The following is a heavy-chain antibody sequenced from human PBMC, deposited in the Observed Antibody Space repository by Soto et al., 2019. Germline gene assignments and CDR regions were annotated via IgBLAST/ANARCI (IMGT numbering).Heavy chain of an antibody. CDR1: GFTFDDYA. D-gene: IGHD5-18*01. CDR2: ISWNSGNI. Sequence: GGSLRLSCAASGFTFDDYAMHWVRQVLGKGLEWVSSISWNSGNIGYADSVKGRFTTSRDNAKNSLYLQMNSLRPEDTALYYCVRSKGGYSYGTPFDYWGQGTLVTVSS. V-gene: IGHV3-9*01. CDR3: VRSKGGYSYGTPFDY. J-gene: IGHJ4*02.